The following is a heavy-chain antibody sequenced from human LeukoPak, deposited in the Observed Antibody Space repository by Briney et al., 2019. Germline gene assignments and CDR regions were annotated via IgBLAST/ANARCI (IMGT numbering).Heavy chain of an antibody. D-gene: IGHD4-4*01. Sequence: PGGSLRLSCAASGFTFSSYSMNWVRQAPGRGLEWVSSISSNSSYIYYADSVKGRFTISGDNAKNSLYLQMNSLRAEDTAVYYCARDAVTTEDAFDIWGQGTMVTVSS. CDR2: ISSNSSYI. CDR1: GFTFSSYS. V-gene: IGHV3-21*01. CDR3: ARDAVTTEDAFDI. J-gene: IGHJ3*02.